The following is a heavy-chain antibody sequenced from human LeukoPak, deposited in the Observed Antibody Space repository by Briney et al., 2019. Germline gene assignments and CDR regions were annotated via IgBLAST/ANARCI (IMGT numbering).Heavy chain of an antibody. CDR3: AKKYYFVSGTYVLYFDY. D-gene: IGHD3-10*01. Sequence: GGSLRPSYAPSGFTFVGNAVTWVRQAPGKGREWVSSISGSGDTYYSHCGRGRFTLYRDNSKSNLSLQINRLRDEDTALYYCAKKYYFVSGTYVLYFDYWGQGAPATVS. V-gene: IGHV3-23*01. J-gene: IGHJ4*02. CDR1: GFTFVGNA. CDR2: ISGSGDT.